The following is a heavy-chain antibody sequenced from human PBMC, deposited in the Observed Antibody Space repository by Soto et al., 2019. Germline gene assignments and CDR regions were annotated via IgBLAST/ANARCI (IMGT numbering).Heavy chain of an antibody. D-gene: IGHD2-8*01. Sequence: PGGSLRLSCAASGFTFSSYAMSWVRQAPGKGLEWVSAISGSGGSTYYADSVKGRFTFSRDISKNTLYLQMNSLRAEVTAVYYCAKDPTNGLWHYMDVWGKGTTVTVSS. CDR1: GFTFSSYA. CDR2: ISGSGGST. CDR3: AKDPTNGLWHYMDV. V-gene: IGHV3-23*01. J-gene: IGHJ6*03.